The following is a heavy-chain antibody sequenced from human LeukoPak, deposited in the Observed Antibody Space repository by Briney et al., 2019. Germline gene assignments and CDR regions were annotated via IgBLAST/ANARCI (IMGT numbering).Heavy chain of an antibody. D-gene: IGHD3-22*01. Sequence: GESLKISCKGSGYSFTSYWIGRVRQMPGKGLEWMGIIYPGDSDTRYSPSFQGQVTISADKSISTAYLQWSSLKASDTAMYYCASPGNYYYDSSGYWDDAFDIWGQGTMVTVSS. V-gene: IGHV5-51*01. CDR3: ASPGNYYYDSSGYWDDAFDI. CDR1: GYSFTSYW. J-gene: IGHJ3*02. CDR2: IYPGDSDT.